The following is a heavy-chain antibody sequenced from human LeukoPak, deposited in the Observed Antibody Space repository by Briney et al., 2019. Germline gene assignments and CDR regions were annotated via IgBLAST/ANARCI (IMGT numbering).Heavy chain of an antibody. CDR1: GFTFSTYS. D-gene: IGHD4-11*01. J-gene: IGHJ4*01. CDR2: ISSSSSTI. Sequence: PGGSLRLSCAAAGFTFSTYSMNWVRQPPGKGLEWGSYISSSSSTIYYANSVKGRFTIYRDNAKNALYLQMNSLRDEDTAVYYCARGDSRGFDYWGHGTLVTVSS. CDR3: ARGDSRGFDY. V-gene: IGHV3-48*02.